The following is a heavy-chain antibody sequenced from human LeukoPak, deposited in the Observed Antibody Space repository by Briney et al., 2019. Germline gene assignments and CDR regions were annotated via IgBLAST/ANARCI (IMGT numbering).Heavy chain of an antibody. CDR3: ARGAYYDFWSGYLPGYYYYYMDV. J-gene: IGHJ6*03. CDR2: INTNTGNP. CDR1: GYTFTNYA. V-gene: IGHV7-4-1*02. D-gene: IGHD3-3*01. Sequence: ASVKVSCKASGYTFTNYAMNWVRQAPGQGLEWMGWINTNTGNPTYAQGFTGRFVFSLDTSVSTAYLQISSLKAEDTAVYYCARGAYYDFWSGYLPGYYYYYMDVWGKGTTVTVSS.